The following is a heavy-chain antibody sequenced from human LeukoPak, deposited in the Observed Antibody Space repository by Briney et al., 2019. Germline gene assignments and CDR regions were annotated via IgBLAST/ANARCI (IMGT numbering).Heavy chain of an antibody. Sequence: HPGGSLRLSCAASGFTFDDYGMSWVRQAPGKGLEWVANIKQDGSEKYYVDSVKGRFTISRDNAKNSLYLQMNSLRAEDTAVYYCAREDYSGNLDYWGQGTLVTVSS. D-gene: IGHD4-23*01. CDR1: GFTFDDYG. V-gene: IGHV3-7*01. CDR3: AREDYSGNLDY. CDR2: IKQDGSEK. J-gene: IGHJ4*02.